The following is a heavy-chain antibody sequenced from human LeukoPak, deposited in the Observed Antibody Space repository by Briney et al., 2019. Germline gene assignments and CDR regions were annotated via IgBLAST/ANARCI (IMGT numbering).Heavy chain of an antibody. CDR2: IYTSGST. J-gene: IGHJ4*02. D-gene: IGHD3-10*01. Sequence: TSETLSRTCTGSGGSISSYYWSWIRQPAGKGLEWIGRIYTSGSTNYNPSLKSRVTMSVDTSKNQFSLKLSSVTDADTAVYYCARGGGDPFDYWGQGTLVTVSS. CDR3: ARGGGDPFDY. V-gene: IGHV4-4*07. CDR1: GGSISSYY.